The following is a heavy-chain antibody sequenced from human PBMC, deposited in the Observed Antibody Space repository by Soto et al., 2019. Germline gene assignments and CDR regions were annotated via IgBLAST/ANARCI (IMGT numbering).Heavy chain of an antibody. J-gene: IGHJ6*03. D-gene: IGHD2-21*02. CDR2: INHSGST. CDR1: GGSFSGYY. CDR3: ARGRGDYYYYYYMDV. V-gene: IGHV4-34*01. Sequence: SETLSLTCAVYGGSFSGYYWSWIRQPPGKGLEWIGEINHSGSTNYNPSLKSRVTISVDTSKNQFSLKLSSVTAADTAVYYCARGRGDYYYYYYMDVWGKGTKVTVS.